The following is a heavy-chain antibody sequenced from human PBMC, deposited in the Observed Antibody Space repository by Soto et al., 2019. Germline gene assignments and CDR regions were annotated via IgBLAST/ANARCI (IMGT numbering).Heavy chain of an antibody. Sequence: QITLKESGPTVLKPTQTLTLTCTLSGSSVTTAGVGVGWIRQPPGKALEWLGLIYWDDDKRYNPSLKSRLTITKDASKNQVVLTMTDMDPVDTATYYCAHRPHTFHYDSSGYLNWFDPWGQGVLVSVSS. CDR1: GSSVTTAGVG. CDR3: AHRPHTFHYDSSGYLNWFDP. CDR2: IYWDDDK. V-gene: IGHV2-5*02. J-gene: IGHJ5*02. D-gene: IGHD3-22*01.